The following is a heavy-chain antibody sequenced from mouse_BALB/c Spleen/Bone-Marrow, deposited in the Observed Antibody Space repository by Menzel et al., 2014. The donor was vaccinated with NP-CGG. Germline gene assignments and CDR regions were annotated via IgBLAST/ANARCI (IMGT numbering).Heavy chain of an antibody. Sequence: VQLQQSGPGLVAPSQSLSITCTVSGFSLTSYGVSWVRQPPGKGLEWLGVIWGDGSTNYHSALVSRLSTSKDNSKSXVFLKLNSLQTDDTATYYCAKQGLPDWYFDVWGAGTTVTVSS. V-gene: IGHV2-3*01. CDR3: AKQGLPDWYFDV. CDR1: GFSLTSYG. J-gene: IGHJ1*01. D-gene: IGHD3-1*01. CDR2: IWGDGST.